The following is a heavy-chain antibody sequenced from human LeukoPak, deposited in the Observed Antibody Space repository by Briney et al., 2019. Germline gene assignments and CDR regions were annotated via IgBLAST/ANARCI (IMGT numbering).Heavy chain of an antibody. J-gene: IGHJ3*02. CDR1: GGSISNYY. Sequence: SETPSLTCNVSGGSISNYYWSWIRQPAGKGLELIGRIYTSGSTNYNPSLKSRVTMSVDTSKNQFSLKLSSVTAADTAVYYCARSRCSSISCASRGAFDIWGQGTMVTVSS. CDR2: IYTSGST. V-gene: IGHV4-4*07. D-gene: IGHD2-2*01. CDR3: ARSRCSSISCASRGAFDI.